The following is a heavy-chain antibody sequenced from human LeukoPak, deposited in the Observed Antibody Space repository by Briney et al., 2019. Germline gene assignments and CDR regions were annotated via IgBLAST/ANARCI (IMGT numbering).Heavy chain of an antibody. D-gene: IGHD2-15*01. CDR1: RFTFNTYA. CDR3: ARVKRDCSGGSCYSYDY. Sequence: PGGSLSLSCVASRFTFNTYAVTWARQPQGKGLEWVSAISGNGDITYYADSVRGRFTISRDNSKNTLYLQMNSLRAEDTAVYYCARVKRDCSGGSCYSYDYWGQGTLVTVSS. CDR2: ISGNGDIT. V-gene: IGHV3-23*01. J-gene: IGHJ4*02.